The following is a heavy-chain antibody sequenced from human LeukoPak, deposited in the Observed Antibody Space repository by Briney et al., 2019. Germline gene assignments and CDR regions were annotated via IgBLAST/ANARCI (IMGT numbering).Heavy chain of an antibody. V-gene: IGHV4-59*04. Sequence: PSETLSLTCTVSGGSISSYYWSWIRQPPGKGLEWIGYIYYSGSTYYNPSLKSRVTISVDTSKNHFSLKLSSVTAADTAVYYCASIPISSRYYFDYWGQGTLVTVSS. D-gene: IGHD2-2*02. CDR3: ASIPISSRYYFDY. CDR1: GGSISSYY. J-gene: IGHJ4*02. CDR2: IYYSGST.